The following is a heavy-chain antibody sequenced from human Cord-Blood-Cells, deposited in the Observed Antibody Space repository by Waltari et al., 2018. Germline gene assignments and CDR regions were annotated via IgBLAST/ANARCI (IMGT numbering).Heavy chain of an antibody. J-gene: IGHJ3*02. CDR1: GGSISSSSYY. Sequence: QLQLQESGPGLVKPSETLSLTCTVSGGSISSSSYYWGWIRQPPGKRLEWIGSIYYSGSTYYNPSLKSRVTISVDTSKNQFSLKLSSVTAADTDVYYCAMVPFDAFDIWGQGTMVTVSS. V-gene: IGHV4-39*01. CDR2: IYYSGST. CDR3: AMVPFDAFDI. D-gene: IGHD6-13*01.